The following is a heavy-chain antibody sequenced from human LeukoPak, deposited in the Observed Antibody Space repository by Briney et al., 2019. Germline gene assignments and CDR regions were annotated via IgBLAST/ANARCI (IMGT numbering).Heavy chain of an antibody. J-gene: IGHJ5*02. CDR2: IYYSGST. Sequence: SETLSLTCTVSGGSISSGGYYWSWIRQHPGKGLEWIGYIYYSGSTYYNPSLKSRVTISVDTSKNQFSLKLSSVTAADTAVYYCARERKTTGTERWFGPWGQGTLVTVSS. CDR1: GGSISSGGYY. V-gene: IGHV4-31*03. D-gene: IGHD1-1*01. CDR3: ARERKTTGTERWFGP.